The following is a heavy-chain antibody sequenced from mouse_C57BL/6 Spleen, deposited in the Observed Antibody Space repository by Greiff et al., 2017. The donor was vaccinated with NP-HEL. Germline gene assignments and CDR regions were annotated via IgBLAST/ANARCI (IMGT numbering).Heavy chain of an antibody. CDR1: GYAFSSSW. D-gene: IGHD1-1*01. J-gene: IGHJ1*03. V-gene: IGHV1-82*01. Sequence: QVQLQQSGPELVKPGASVKISCKASGYAFSSSWMNWVKQRPGKGLEWIGRIYPGDGDTNYNGKFKGKATLTADKSSSTAYMQLSSLTSEDSAVYFCARTYYYGSSYYDYFDVWGTGTTVTVSS. CDR3: ARTYYYGSSYYDYFDV. CDR2: IYPGDGDT.